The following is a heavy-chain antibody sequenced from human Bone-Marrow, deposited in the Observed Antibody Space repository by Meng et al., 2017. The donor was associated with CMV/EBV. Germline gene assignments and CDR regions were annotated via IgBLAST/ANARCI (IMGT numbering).Heavy chain of an antibody. Sequence: GGSLRLSCTAAGFTLGDYAMSWVRQAPGKGLEWVGFSRSKAYGGTTEYAASVKGRFTISRDDSKSIAYLQMNSLKTEDTAVYYCTRDLYGGWNAIYYGMDVWGQGTTVTVSS. J-gene: IGHJ6*02. CDR1: GFTLGDYA. V-gene: IGHV3-49*04. CDR2: SRSKAYGGTT. D-gene: IGHD4-23*01. CDR3: TRDLYGGWNAIYYGMDV.